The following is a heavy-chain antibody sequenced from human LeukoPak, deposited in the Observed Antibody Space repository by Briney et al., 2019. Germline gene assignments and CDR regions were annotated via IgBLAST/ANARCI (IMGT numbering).Heavy chain of an antibody. J-gene: IGHJ4*02. Sequence: RGSPRLSSAASGFTFTSSWMLSVRHAPEKGLVWVSRINTDGSITTYADSVKGRFTISRDNAKNTVYLQMNSLRTEDTAVYYCLQSGSWHYFDSWGQGTLVTVSS. V-gene: IGHV3-74*01. CDR2: INTDGSIT. CDR3: LQSGSWHYFDS. D-gene: IGHD6-25*01. CDR1: GFTFTSSW.